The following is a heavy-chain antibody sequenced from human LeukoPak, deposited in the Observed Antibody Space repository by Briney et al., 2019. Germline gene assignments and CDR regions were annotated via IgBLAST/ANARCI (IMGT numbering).Heavy chain of an antibody. V-gene: IGHV3-23*01. J-gene: IGHJ4*02. CDR3: ARVAAGYSVNYFDY. CDR2: TSGSGVST. CDR1: GFTFSSYA. D-gene: IGHD4-23*01. Sequence: PGGSLRLSCAASGFTFSSYAMSWVRQAPGKGLEWVSATSGSGVSTYYADSVKGRFTISRDNSKNTLYLQMNSLRDEDTAVYYCARVAAGYSVNYFDYWGQGTLVTVSS.